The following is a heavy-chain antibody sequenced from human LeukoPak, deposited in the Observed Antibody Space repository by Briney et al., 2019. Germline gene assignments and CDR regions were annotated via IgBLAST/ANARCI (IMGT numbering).Heavy chain of an antibody. D-gene: IGHD3-22*01. Sequence: GGSLRLSCATSGFTFSNYWMSWVRQVPGKGLEWVASISQDGSAKTYLDSVKGRFTISRDNAKNSLYLQMNSLRADDTAVYYCARDGSDYYDSSGYPLFDYWGQGTLVTVSS. CDR1: GFTFSNYW. CDR3: ARDGSDYYDSSGYPLFDY. J-gene: IGHJ4*02. V-gene: IGHV3-7*01. CDR2: ISQDGSAK.